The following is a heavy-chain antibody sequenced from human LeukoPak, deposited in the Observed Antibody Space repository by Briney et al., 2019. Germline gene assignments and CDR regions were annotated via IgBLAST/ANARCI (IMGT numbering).Heavy chain of an antibody. J-gene: IGHJ6*03. Sequence: PGGSLRLSCAASGFTFSSYWMSWVRQAPGKGLEWVANIKQDGSEKYYVDSVKGRFTISRDNAKNSLYLQMNSLRAEDTAVYYCVRGNDYYYMDVWGRGTTVTVSS. CDR2: IKQDGSEK. CDR1: GFTFSSYW. CDR3: VRGNDYYYMDV. V-gene: IGHV3-7*01.